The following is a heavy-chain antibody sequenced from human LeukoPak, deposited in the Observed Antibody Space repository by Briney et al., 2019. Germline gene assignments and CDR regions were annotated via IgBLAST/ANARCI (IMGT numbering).Heavy chain of an antibody. Sequence: GGSLRLSCAASGFAFSSYGMHWVRQAPGKGLEWVAVISYDGSNKYYADSVKGRFTISRDNSNNTLYLQMNSLRPEDTAVYYCAREFLGRFDYWGQGTLVTVSS. D-gene: IGHD1-26*01. CDR3: AREFLGRFDY. J-gene: IGHJ4*02. CDR2: ISYDGSNK. V-gene: IGHV3-30*03. CDR1: GFAFSSYG.